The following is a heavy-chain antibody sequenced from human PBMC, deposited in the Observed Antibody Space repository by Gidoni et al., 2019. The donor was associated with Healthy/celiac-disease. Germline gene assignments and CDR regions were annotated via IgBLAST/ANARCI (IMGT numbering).Heavy chain of an antibody. J-gene: IGHJ4*02. Sequence: QVQLVQSGAEVKKPGASVKVSCKASGYTFPSYGISWVRQAPGPGLEWMGWISAYNGNTNYAQKLQGRVTMTTDTSTSTAYMELRSLRSDDTAVYYCARDEEEGDATVTVDYWGQGTLVTVSS. V-gene: IGHV1-18*01. D-gene: IGHD4-17*01. CDR2: ISAYNGNT. CDR3: ARDEEEGDATVTVDY. CDR1: GYTFPSYG.